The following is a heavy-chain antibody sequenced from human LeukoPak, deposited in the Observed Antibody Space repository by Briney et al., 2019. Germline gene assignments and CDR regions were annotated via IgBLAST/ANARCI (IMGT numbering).Heavy chain of an antibody. J-gene: IGHJ5*02. V-gene: IGHV3-21*01. CDR2: ISSSSSYI. D-gene: IGHD6-19*01. CDR1: GFTVSSNY. Sequence: PGGSLRLSCAASGFTVSSNYMSWVRQAPGKGLEWVSSISSSSSYIYYADSVKGRFTISRDNAKNSLYLQMNSLRAEDTAVYYCARDGIAVAGPATTNWFDPWGQGTLVTVSS. CDR3: ARDGIAVAGPATTNWFDP.